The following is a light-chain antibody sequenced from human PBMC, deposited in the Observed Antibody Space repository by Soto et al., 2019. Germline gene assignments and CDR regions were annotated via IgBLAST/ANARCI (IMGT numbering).Light chain of an antibody. CDR3: QQYNKWPLT. CDR2: HAS. V-gene: IGKV3-15*01. J-gene: IGKJ4*01. CDR1: QSVSSN. Sequence: EIVMTQSPATLSVSPGERATLSCRASQSVSSNLAWYQQKPGQAPRLLIYHASTRATGIPARFSGSGSGTTFTTTLSRLQSEDSDVYYCQQYNKWPLTFGGGTKVEIK.